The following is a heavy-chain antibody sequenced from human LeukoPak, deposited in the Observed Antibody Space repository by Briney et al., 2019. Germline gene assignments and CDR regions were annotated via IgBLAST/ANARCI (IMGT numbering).Heavy chain of an antibody. CDR3: APRPDIVVVPARGG. Sequence: GGSLRLSCAASGFTFSTYAMSWVRQAPGKGLEWVSTVSGSGGSTYYSDSVKGRFTISRDNSKNTLYLQMNSLRADDTAVYYCAPRPDIVVVPARGGRGQGTLVTVSS. V-gene: IGHV3-23*01. D-gene: IGHD2-2*01. J-gene: IGHJ4*02. CDR1: GFTFSTYA. CDR2: VSGSGGST.